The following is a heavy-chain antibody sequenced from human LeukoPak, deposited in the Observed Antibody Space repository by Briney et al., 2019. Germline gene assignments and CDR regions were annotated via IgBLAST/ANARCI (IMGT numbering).Heavy chain of an antibody. Sequence: ASVKVSCKASGGTFSSYAISWVRQAPGQGLEWMGGIIPIFGTANYAQKFQGRVTITADESTSTAYMELSSLRSEDTAVYYCARDKATMVRGVTNFDYWGQGTLVTVSS. CDR1: GGTFSSYA. CDR3: ARDKATMVRGVTNFDY. CDR2: IIPIFGTA. D-gene: IGHD3-10*01. J-gene: IGHJ4*02. V-gene: IGHV1-69*13.